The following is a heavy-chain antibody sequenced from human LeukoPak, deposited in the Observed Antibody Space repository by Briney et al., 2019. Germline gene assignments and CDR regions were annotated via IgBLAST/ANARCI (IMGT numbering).Heavy chain of an antibody. D-gene: IGHD3-10*01. CDR2: IYPGDSGTKYPGDTDT. V-gene: IGHV5-51*01. CDR1: GYSFSTYW. Sequence: GESLKISCKGSGYSFSTYWIGWVRQKPGKGLEWMGIIYPGDSGTKYPGDTDTRYRPSFQGQVTISVDKSISTAYLQWSSLEASDTAVYYCARMELFAFDIWGQGTMVTVSS. J-gene: IGHJ3*02. CDR3: ARMELFAFDI.